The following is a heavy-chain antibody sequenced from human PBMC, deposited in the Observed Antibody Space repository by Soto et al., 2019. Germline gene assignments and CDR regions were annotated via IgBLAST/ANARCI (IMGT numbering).Heavy chain of an antibody. CDR1: GFTFSSYS. V-gene: IGHV3-21*01. D-gene: IGHD2-15*01. CDR2: ISSSSSSYI. CDR3: AREGAANDLDY. Sequence: GGSLRLCCAASGFTFSSYSMNWVRQAPGKGLEWVSSISSSSSSYIYYADSVKGRFTISRDNAKNSLYLQMNSLRAEDTAVYYCAREGAANDLDYWGQGTLVTVSS. J-gene: IGHJ4*02.